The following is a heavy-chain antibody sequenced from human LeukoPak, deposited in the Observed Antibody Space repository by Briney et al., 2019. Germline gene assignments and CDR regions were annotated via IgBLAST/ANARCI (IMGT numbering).Heavy chain of an antibody. CDR3: ARAKNTPMVRGVIRYYYMDV. J-gene: IGHJ6*03. Sequence: PSETLSLTCTVSGGSISSYYWSWIRQPAGKGLEWIGRIYTSGSTNYNPSLRSRVTMSVDTSRNQFSLKLSSVTAADTAVYYCARAKNTPMVRGVIRYYYMDVWGKGTTVTVSS. D-gene: IGHD3-10*01. CDR1: GGSISSYY. V-gene: IGHV4-4*07. CDR2: IYTSGST.